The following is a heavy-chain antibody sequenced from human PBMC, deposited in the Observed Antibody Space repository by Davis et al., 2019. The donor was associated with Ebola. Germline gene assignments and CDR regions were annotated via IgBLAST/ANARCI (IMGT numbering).Heavy chain of an antibody. D-gene: IGHD4-11*01. CDR2: IIPIFGTA. CDR1: GGTFSSYV. CDR3: AREDNNYLYGYYYYGMDV. J-gene: IGHJ6*02. Sequence: AASVKVSCKASGGTFSSYVISWVRQAAGQGPEWMGGIIPIFGTANYAQKFQGRVTITADESTSTAYMELSSLRSEDTAVYYCAREDNNYLYGYYYYGMDVWGQGTTVTVSS. V-gene: IGHV1-69*13.